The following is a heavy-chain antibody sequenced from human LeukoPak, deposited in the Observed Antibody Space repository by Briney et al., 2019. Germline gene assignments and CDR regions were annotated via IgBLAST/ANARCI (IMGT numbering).Heavy chain of an antibody. Sequence: GGSLRLSCAASGFTLSVYSMNWVRQAPGKGLEWISYIGIDSGNTNYADSVKGRFTISGDKAKNSLYLQMNSLRVEDTAVYYCARDYKYAFDNWGQGTLVTVSS. CDR3: ARDYKYAFDN. CDR2: IGIDSGNT. J-gene: IGHJ4*02. V-gene: IGHV3-48*01. D-gene: IGHD5-24*01. CDR1: GFTLSVYS.